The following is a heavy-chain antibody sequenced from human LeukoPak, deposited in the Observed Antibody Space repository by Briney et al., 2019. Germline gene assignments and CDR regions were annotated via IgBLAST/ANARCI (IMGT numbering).Heavy chain of an antibody. Sequence: PGGSLRLSCAASGFTFRSYEMNWVRQAPGKGLVWVSRINSDGSSTSYADSVKGRFTISRDNAKNTLYLQMNSLRAEDTAVYYCAKDPYRASSGLVDYWGQGTLVTVSS. D-gene: IGHD5-12*01. CDR1: GFTFRSYE. CDR3: AKDPYRASSGLVDY. CDR2: INSDGSST. J-gene: IGHJ4*02. V-gene: IGHV3-74*01.